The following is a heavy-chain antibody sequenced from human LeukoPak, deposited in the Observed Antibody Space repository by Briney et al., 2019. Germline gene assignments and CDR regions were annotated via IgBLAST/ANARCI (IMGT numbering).Heavy chain of an antibody. CDR3: ARDGAYSASNI. CDR1: GFTFSDEY. J-gene: IGHJ3*02. CDR2: VSNSGSTI. D-gene: IGHD6-13*01. V-gene: IGHV3-11*01. Sequence: GGSLRLSCAASGFTFSDEYMSWIRQAPGKGLEWISCVSNSGSTIYYADSVKGRFTISRDNVKNSPYLQMNSLRVEDTAVYYCARDGAYSASNIWGQGTMVAVPS.